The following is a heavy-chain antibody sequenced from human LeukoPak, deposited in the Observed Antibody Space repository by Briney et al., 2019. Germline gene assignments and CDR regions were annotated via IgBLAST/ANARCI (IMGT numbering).Heavy chain of an antibody. V-gene: IGHV3-7*01. CDR2: IRQDGGDF. CDR1: GFTFSDYW. J-gene: IGHJ4*02. CDR3: AVTTRSRAFDY. Sequence: GGSLRLSCAASGFTFSDYWMSWVRQDPGKGLAWVANIRQDGGDFNYVDSVNGRFTISRDNARNSLFLQMNNLRVEDTAVYYCAVTTRSRAFDYWGQGTLVTVSS. D-gene: IGHD4-17*01.